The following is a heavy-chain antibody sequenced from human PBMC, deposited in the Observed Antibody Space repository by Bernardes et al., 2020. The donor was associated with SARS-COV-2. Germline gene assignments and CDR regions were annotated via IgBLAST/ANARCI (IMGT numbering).Heavy chain of an antibody. CDR2: IYSGGTT. V-gene: IGHV3-53*01. J-gene: IGHJ4*02. CDR1: GFTVSSNY. CDR3: ARSCTSPTCPIPLY. Sequence: GGSLRLSCAASGFTVSSNYMTWVRQAPGKGLEWVSFIYSGGTTYYADSVKGRFTIFRDDSKNTLYLQMNNLRAEDTAVYYCARSCTSPTCPIPLYWGQGTLVTVSS. D-gene: IGHD2-8*01.